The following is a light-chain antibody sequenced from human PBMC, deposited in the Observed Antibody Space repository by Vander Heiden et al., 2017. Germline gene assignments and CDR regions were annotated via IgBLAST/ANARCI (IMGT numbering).Light chain of an antibody. J-gene: IGLJ1*01. CDR1: SSDVGGYNN. V-gene: IGLV2-14*03. CDR2: DVS. CDR3: SSYTSSSTYV. Sequence: QSALTQPASVSGSPGQSSTIRCTGTSSDVGGYNNVSWYQQHPGKAPKLMIYDVSNRPSGVSNRFSGSKSGNTASLTISGLQAEDEADYYCSSYTSSSTYVFGTGTKVTVL.